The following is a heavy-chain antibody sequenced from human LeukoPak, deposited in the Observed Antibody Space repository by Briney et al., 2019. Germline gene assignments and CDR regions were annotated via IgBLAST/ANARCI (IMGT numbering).Heavy chain of an antibody. CDR3: ARLKTMIVVVDHDAFDI. CDR2: MNPNSGNT. V-gene: IGHV1-8*01. D-gene: IGHD3-22*01. J-gene: IGHJ3*02. Sequence: ASVKVSCKASGYTFTSYDINWVRQATGQGLEWMGWMNPNSGNTGYAQKFQGRVTMTRNTSISTAYMELSSLRSEDTAVYYCARLKTMIVVVDHDAFDIWGQGTMVTVSS. CDR1: GYTFTSYD.